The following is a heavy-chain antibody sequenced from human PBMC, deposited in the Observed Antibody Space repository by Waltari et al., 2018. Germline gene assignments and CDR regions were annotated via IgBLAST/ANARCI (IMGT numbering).Heavy chain of an antibody. CDR3: ARVSRRTYRSPVPGRHYYYGMDV. D-gene: IGHD1-1*01. CDR2: ISTDASDT. V-gene: IGHV3-74*03. Sequence: EEQLVESGGGLVQPGDSLRLSCAASGFTFSSFWMNWVRQAPGKGPRWVSRISTDASDTTYADSVKGRFTISRDNARNTLDLQMNRLRAEDTAVYFCARVSRRTYRSPVPGRHYYYGMDVWGQGTTVTVSS. J-gene: IGHJ6*02. CDR1: GFTFSSFW.